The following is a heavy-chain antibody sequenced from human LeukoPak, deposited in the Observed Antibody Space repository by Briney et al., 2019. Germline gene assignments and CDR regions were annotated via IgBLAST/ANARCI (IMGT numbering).Heavy chain of an antibody. Sequence: SQTLSLTCAISGDSVSSNSAAWNWIRQSPSRGLEWLGRTYYRSKWYNDYAVSVKSRITINPDTSKNQFSLQLNSVTPEDTAVYYCARGTTYSSSSEGYYYYGMDVWGQGTTVTVSS. CDR1: GDSVSSNSAA. D-gene: IGHD6-6*01. CDR3: ARGTTYSSSSEGYYYYGMDV. CDR2: TYYRSKWYN. V-gene: IGHV6-1*01. J-gene: IGHJ6*02.